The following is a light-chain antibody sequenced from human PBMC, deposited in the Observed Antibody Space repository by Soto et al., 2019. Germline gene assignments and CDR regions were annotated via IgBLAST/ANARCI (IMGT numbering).Light chain of an antibody. V-gene: IGKV3-15*01. Sequence: EIVMTQSPATLSVSPGERATPSCRASQSVSINLAWYQQKPGQAPRLLIYGASSRATGIPARFSGSGSGTEFTLTISSLQSEDSAVYFCQQYNNWPRTFGQGTKV. CDR1: QSVSIN. CDR2: GAS. J-gene: IGKJ1*01. CDR3: QQYNNWPRT.